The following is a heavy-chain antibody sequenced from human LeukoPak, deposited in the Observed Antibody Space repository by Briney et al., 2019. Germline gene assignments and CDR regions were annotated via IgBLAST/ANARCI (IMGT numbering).Heavy chain of an antibody. J-gene: IGHJ6*02. V-gene: IGHV1-69*04. Sequence: SVKVSCKASGGTFSSYAINWVRQAPGQGPEWMGRIIPMRDIANYAQKLQGRVTITADKLTSTVFMDLSSLRSEDTAVYYCARDQKVGATPYFGMDVWGQGTTVIVSS. CDR3: ARDQKVGATPYFGMDV. CDR2: IIPMRDIA. CDR1: GGTFSSYA. D-gene: IGHD1-26*01.